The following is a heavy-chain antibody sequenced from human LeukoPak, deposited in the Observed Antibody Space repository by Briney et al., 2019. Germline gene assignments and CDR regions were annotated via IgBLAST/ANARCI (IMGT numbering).Heavy chain of an antibody. CDR2: IYYSGST. CDR3: ASSSGSYYLCQH. J-gene: IGHJ1*01. CDR1: GGSISSYY. D-gene: IGHD1-26*01. Sequence: SETLSLTCTVSGGSISSYYWSWIRQPPGKGLEWIGYIYYSGSTNYNPSLKSRVTISVDTSKNQFSLKLSSVTAADTAVYYCASSSGSYYLCQHWGQGTLVTVSS. V-gene: IGHV4-59*01.